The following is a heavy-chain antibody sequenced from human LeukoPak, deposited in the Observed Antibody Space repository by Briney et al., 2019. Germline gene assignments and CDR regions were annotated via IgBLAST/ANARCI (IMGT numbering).Heavy chain of an antibody. D-gene: IGHD6-13*01. CDR1: GGSISSYY. CDR3: ARDTSSSWGFNY. Sequence: SETLSLTCSVSGGSISSYYWSWIRQPAGKGLEWIGRIYTSGSTNYNPSLKSRVTISVDTSKNQFSLKLSSVTAADTAVYYCARDTSSSWGFNYWGQGTLVTVSS. V-gene: IGHV4-4*07. CDR2: IYTSGST. J-gene: IGHJ4*02.